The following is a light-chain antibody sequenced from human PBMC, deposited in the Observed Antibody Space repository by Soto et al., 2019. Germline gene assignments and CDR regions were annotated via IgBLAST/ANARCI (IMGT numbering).Light chain of an antibody. CDR2: DVS. CDR1: SSDVGAYNF. J-gene: IGLJ1*01. CDR3: SSYAGNNIVV. Sequence: QSVLTQPPSASGSPGQSVTISCTGTSSDVGAYNFVSWYQQHPNKAPKLMIYDVSKRPSGVPDRFSASKPGNTASLTVSGLQAEDEADYYCSSYAGNNIVVFGTGTKVTVL. V-gene: IGLV2-8*01.